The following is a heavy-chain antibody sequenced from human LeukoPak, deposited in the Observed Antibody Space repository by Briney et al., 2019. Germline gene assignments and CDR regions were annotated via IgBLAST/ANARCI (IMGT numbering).Heavy chain of an antibody. D-gene: IGHD3-10*01. J-gene: IGHJ4*02. Sequence: PGGSLRLSCAASGFTFSSYWMSWVRQAPGKGLEWVSGISRSGGATYYADSVKGRFTISRDNFKNTLYLQMNSLRVDDTAVYYCVKEDSALWFGELSIYFDYWGQETLVTVSS. CDR2: ISRSGGAT. CDR1: GFTFSSYW. CDR3: VKEDSALWFGELSIYFDY. V-gene: IGHV3-23*01.